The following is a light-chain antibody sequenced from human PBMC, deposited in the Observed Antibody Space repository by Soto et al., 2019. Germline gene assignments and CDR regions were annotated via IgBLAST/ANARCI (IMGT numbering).Light chain of an antibody. J-gene: IGLJ1*01. CDR2: DVS. CDR3: CSHAGSYTYV. CDR1: SSDVGGYNY. Sequence: QSALTQPRSVSGSPGQSVTISCTGTSSDVGGYNYVSWYQQRPGKAPKLMIYDVSKRPSGVPDRFSGSKSGNMASLTISGLQAEDEADYYCCSHAGSYTYVFGPGTKVTV. V-gene: IGLV2-11*01.